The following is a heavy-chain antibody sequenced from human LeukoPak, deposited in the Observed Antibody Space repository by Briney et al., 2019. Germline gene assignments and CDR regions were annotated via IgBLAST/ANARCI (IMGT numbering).Heavy chain of an antibody. V-gene: IGHV4-61*02. Sequence: SETLSLTCTVSGGSISSGSYYWSWIRQPAGKGLEWIGRIYTSGSTNYNPSLKSRVTISVDTSKNQFSLKLSSVTAADTAVYYCARETEYSSSTFDYWGQGTLVTVSS. CDR3: ARETEYSSSTFDY. CDR2: IYTSGST. CDR1: GGSISSGSYY. D-gene: IGHD6-6*01. J-gene: IGHJ4*02.